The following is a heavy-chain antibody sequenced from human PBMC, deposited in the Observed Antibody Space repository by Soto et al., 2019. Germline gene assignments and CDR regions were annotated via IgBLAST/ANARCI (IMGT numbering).Heavy chain of an antibody. CDR2: VTTSGSSK. V-gene: IGHV3-48*03. CDR3: ARVRDGYRGYFDY. Sequence: EVQLAESGGGLGQPGGSLRLSCAASGFTFSSYEMNWVRQAPGKGLEWIAYVTTSGSSKYYADSVKGRFSISRDNAKSSLYLQMNSLRAEDTAVYYCARVRDGYRGYFDYWGQGTLVTVSS. CDR1: GFTFSSYE. J-gene: IGHJ4*02. D-gene: IGHD5-18*01.